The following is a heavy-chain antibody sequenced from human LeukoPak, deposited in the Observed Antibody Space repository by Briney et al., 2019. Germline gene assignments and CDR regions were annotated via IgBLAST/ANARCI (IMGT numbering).Heavy chain of an antibody. D-gene: IGHD6-13*01. V-gene: IGHV4-39*07. CDR3: ARVYSSSHNWFDT. CDR2: IYYSGTT. Sequence: SETLSLTCTVSGGSISTTSYFWAWIRQPPGEGLEWIGSIYYSGTTYYNSSLKSRVSISVETSKNHFSLKMSSLTAADTAVYYCARVYSSSHNWFDTWGQGTHVTVSS. J-gene: IGHJ5*02. CDR1: GGSISTTSYF.